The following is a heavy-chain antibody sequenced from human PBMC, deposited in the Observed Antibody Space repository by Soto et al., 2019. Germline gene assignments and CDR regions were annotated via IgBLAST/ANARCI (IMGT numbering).Heavy chain of an antibody. D-gene: IGHD5-18*01. CDR3: ARDLGSYGSRYIYDI. CDR2: IIPIFGTA. V-gene: IGHV1-69*13. Sequence: AASVKVSCKASGGTFSSYAISWVRQAPGQGLEWMGGIIPIFGTANYAQKFQGRVTITADESTSTAYMELSSLRSEDTAVYYCARDLGSYGSRYIYDIWGQGTMVTVS. CDR1: GGTFSSYA. J-gene: IGHJ3*02.